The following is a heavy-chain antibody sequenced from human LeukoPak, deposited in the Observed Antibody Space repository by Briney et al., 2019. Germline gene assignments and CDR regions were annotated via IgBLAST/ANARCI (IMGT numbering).Heavy chain of an antibody. J-gene: IGHJ4*02. CDR2: IYYTGTT. V-gene: IGHV4-39*01. D-gene: IGHD2-15*01. CDR3: AKLPGSETQGEFDS. Sequence: SETLSLTCTVSGDSISSRSGFWGWNRRPPGKGLEWIASIYYTGTTYYNPSLKSRVTISLDTSKNQFSLKMNSVTAADTALYYCAKLPGSETQGEFDSWGQGTLVTVSS. CDR1: GDSISSRSGF.